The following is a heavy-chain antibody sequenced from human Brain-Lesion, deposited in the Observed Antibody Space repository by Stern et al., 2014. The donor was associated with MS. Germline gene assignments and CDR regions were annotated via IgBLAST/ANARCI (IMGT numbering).Heavy chain of an antibody. Sequence: VQLVQSGAEVKKPGASVKVSCKTSGYIFTGYYLHWVRQAPGQGLEWMAWINPNTGGPKYAQKFQGRVTMSRDTSISTAYVELSSLTSDDTAVYYCARDQRGITIFGVVTDYYYLGMDVWGQGTTVTVSS. J-gene: IGHJ6*02. CDR1: GYIFTGYY. CDR2: INPNTGGP. D-gene: IGHD3-3*01. V-gene: IGHV1-2*02. CDR3: ARDQRGITIFGVVTDYYYLGMDV.